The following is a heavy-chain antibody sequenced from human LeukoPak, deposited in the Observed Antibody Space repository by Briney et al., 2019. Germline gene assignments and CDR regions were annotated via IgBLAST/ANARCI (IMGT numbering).Heavy chain of an antibody. D-gene: IGHD3-22*01. Sequence: PSETLSLTCAVYGGSFSGYYWSWIRQPPGKGLEWIGEINHSGSTNYNPSLKSRVTISVDTSKNQFSLKLSSVTAADTAVYYCARGLQYDSGGGGFDPWGQGTLVTVSS. J-gene: IGHJ5*02. CDR2: INHSGST. V-gene: IGHV4-34*01. CDR3: ARGLQYDSGGGGFDP. CDR1: GGSFSGYY.